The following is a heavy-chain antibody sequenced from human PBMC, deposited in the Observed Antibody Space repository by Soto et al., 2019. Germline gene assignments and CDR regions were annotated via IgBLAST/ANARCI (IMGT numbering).Heavy chain of an antibody. CDR2: ISNDESDT. CDR3: ETGHWKSFDS. J-gene: IGHJ4*02. D-gene: IGHD1-1*01. CDR1: GFTFSNNG. V-gene: IGHV3-30*03. Sequence: QVQLVESGGGVVQPGWSLRLSCAASGFTFSNNGMHWVRQAPGKGLEWVAFISNDESDTYYVDSVKGRFSISRDNSQNTQSVKIHCVRGEDRAVYYCETGHWKSFDSLGQGTLVTVSS.